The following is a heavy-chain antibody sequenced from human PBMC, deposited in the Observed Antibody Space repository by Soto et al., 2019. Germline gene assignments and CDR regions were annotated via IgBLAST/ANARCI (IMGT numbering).Heavy chain of an antibody. CDR2: IIPIFGTV. D-gene: IGHD3-22*01. CDR3: ATGGKRDYYDHSGWR. V-gene: IGHV1-69*12. Sequence: QVQLVQSGAEVKKPGSSVKVSCKASGGTFSNYALDWVRQAPGQGLEWMGGIIPIFGTVRHAQNFQGRVTITADESTATAYRELSSLRYEDTAMYYCATGGKRDYYDHSGWRWGQGTLVTVSS. J-gene: IGHJ1*01. CDR1: GGTFSNYA.